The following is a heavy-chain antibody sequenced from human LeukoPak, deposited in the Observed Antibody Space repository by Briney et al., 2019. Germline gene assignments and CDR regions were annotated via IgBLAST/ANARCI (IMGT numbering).Heavy chain of an antibody. V-gene: IGHV3-48*03. CDR2: ITSSGSNI. D-gene: IGHD3-10*01. CDR1: GFTFSTYE. Sequence: PGGSLRLSCAASGFTFSTYEMNWVRQAPGKGLEWASFITSSGSNIYYADSVKGRFTISRDNAKSSLYLQMNGLRAEDTAIYYCARSLQGRFDIWGQGTMVTVSS. J-gene: IGHJ3*02. CDR3: ARSLQGRFDI.